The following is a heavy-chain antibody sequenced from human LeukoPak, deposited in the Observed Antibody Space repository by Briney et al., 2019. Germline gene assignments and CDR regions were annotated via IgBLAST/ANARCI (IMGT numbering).Heavy chain of an antibody. CDR2: ISGSGGST. CDR1: GFTFSSYA. J-gene: IGHJ6*02. Sequence: GGSLRLSCAAAGFTFSSYAMSWVRQAPGKGLEWLSAISGSGGSTYYADSVKGRFTISRDNSKNTLYLQMNSLRSEDTAVYYCARGRLTSYCSSTSCYGYYYGMDVWGQGTTVTVSS. V-gene: IGHV3-23*01. D-gene: IGHD2-2*01. CDR3: ARGRLTSYCSSTSCYGYYYGMDV.